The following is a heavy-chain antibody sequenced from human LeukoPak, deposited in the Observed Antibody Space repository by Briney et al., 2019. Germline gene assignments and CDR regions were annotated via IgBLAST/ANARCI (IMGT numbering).Heavy chain of an antibody. CDR1: GFTFSSYG. D-gene: IGHD3-10*01. V-gene: IGHV3-33*01. CDR2: IWYDGSNK. J-gene: IGHJ4*02. Sequence: GRSLGLSCAASGFTFSSYGMHWVRQAPGKGLEWVAVIWYDGSNKYYADSVKGRFTISRDNSKNTLYLQMNSLRAENTAVYYCARKKPNTPMVRGVISPPDYWGQGTLVTVSS. CDR3: ARKKPNTPMVRGVISPPDY.